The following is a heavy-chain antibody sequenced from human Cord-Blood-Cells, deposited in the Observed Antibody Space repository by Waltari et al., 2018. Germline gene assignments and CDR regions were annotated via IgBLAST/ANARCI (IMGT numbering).Heavy chain of an antibody. V-gene: IGHV4-38-2*02. D-gene: IGHD3-3*01. J-gene: IGHJ3*02. CDR2: IYHSGST. CDR3: ASFTIFGVVQTFDI. Sequence: QVQLQESGPGLVKPSETLSLTCTVSGYSISSGYYWGWIRQPPGRGLGWIGSIYHSGSTYYNPSLKSRVTISVDTSKNQFSLKLSSVTAADTAVYYCASFTIFGVVQTFDIWGQGTMVTVSS. CDR1: GYSISSGYY.